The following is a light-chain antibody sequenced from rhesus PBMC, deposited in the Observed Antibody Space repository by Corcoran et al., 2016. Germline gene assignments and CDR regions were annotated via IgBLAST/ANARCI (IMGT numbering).Light chain of an antibody. CDR1: QSVRSY. J-gene: IGKJ2*01. CDR3: QQYNTWMFT. Sequence: EIEMTQSPATLSLSPGERATLSCRASQSVRSYVAWYQQKPEQAPRLLIYGSSNRATGVPDRFSGSGCGTDFGLIISSLEPEDGGVYYCQQYNTWMFTFGQGTKVEIK. V-gene: IGKV3S9*01. CDR2: GSS.